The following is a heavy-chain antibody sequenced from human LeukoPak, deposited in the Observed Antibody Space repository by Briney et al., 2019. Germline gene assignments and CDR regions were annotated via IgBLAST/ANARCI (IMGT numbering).Heavy chain of an antibody. CDR2: ISYDGSNK. Sequence: GGSLRLSCAASGFTFSSYAMHWVRQAPGKGLEWVAVISYDGSNKYYADSVKGRFTISRDNSKNTLYLQMNGLRAEDTAVYYCARGNGDYVNYYYYMDVWGKGTTVTVSS. J-gene: IGHJ6*03. CDR3: ARGNGDYVNYYYYMDV. D-gene: IGHD4-17*01. V-gene: IGHV3-30*01. CDR1: GFTFSSYA.